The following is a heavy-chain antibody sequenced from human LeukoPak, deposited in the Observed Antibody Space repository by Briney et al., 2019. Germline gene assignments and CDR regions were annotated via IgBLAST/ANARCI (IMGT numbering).Heavy chain of an antibody. J-gene: IGHJ4*02. D-gene: IGHD3-22*01. CDR3: AREGGGYYYDSSGIFDY. CDR1: GGTFSCYA. V-gene: IGHV1-69*04. Sequence: ASVKVSCKASGGTFSCYAISWVRQAPGQGLEWMGRIMPILGIANYAQKFQGRVTITADKSTSTAYMELSSLRSEDTAVYYCAREGGGYYYDSSGIFDYWGQGTLVTVSS. CDR2: IMPILGIA.